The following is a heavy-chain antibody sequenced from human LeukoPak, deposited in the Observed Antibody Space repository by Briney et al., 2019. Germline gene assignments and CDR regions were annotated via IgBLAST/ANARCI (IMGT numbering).Heavy chain of an antibody. CDR1: GASVSSASY. D-gene: IGHD6-19*01. Sequence: RSSETLSLTCTASGASVSSASYWSWIRQPPGKGVEWIAHIYNGVNTNYNPSLKSRVTISVDTSKNQFSLRLNSVTAADTAVYYCARGRKWLVSDAFDIWGQGTMVTVSS. J-gene: IGHJ3*02. V-gene: IGHV4-61*01. CDR3: ARGRKWLVSDAFDI. CDR2: IYNGVNT.